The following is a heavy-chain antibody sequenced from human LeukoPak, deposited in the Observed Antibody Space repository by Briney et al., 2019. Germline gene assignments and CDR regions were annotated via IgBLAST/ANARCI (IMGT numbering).Heavy chain of an antibody. J-gene: IGHJ4*02. CDR2: IYHSGST. Sequence: KTSETLSLTCTVSGGSISNNAYSWGCIRQPPGKGLEWIGSIYHSGSTYHNPSLKSRVNISVDTSKNQFSLKLSSVTAADTAVYYCARVGYCSGDSCYWAASHWGQGTLVTVSS. V-gene: IGHV4-39*07. CDR3: ARVGYCSGDSCYWAASH. CDR1: GGSISNNAYS. D-gene: IGHD2-15*01.